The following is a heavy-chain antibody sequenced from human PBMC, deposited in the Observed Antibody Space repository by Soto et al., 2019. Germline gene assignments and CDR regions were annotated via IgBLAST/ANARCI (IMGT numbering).Heavy chain of an antibody. V-gene: IGHV3-43*01. CDR2: ISWDGGST. Sequence: EVQLVESGGVVVQPGGSLRLSCAASGFTFDDYTMHWVRQAPGKGLEWVSLISWDGGSTYYADSVKGRFTISRDNSKNSLYLQSNSLSTEDTALYYCAKDMHKALPSPLLWFGDGPLWFDPWGQGTLVTVSS. D-gene: IGHD3-10*01. J-gene: IGHJ5*02. CDR3: AKDMHKALPSPLLWFGDGPLWFDP. CDR1: GFTFDDYT.